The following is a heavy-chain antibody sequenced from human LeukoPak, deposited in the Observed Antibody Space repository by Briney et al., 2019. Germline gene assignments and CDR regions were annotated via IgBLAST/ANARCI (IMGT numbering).Heavy chain of an antibody. CDR2: IYSSGNA. CDR3: AREGPPNYYYYMDV. Sequence: SETLSLTCTVSDGSLSSYYWSWIRQPAGEGLEWIGRIYSSGNAHYNPSLKSRVTMSVDTSKNQFSLNLTSVTAADTATYYCAREGPPNYYYYMDVWGTGTTVTISS. CDR1: DGSLSSYY. V-gene: IGHV4-4*07. J-gene: IGHJ6*03.